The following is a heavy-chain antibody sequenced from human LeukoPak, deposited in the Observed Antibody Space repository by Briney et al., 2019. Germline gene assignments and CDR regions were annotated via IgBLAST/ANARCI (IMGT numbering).Heavy chain of an antibody. Sequence: SQTLSLTCTVSGGSISSGGYYWSWIRQHPGKGLERIGYIYYSGSTYYNPSLKSRVTISVGTSKNQFSLKLSSVTAADTAVYYCARAGPIVLMVYASPHWFDPWGQGTLVTVSS. CDR3: ARAGPIVLMVYASPHWFDP. V-gene: IGHV4-31*03. J-gene: IGHJ5*02. CDR2: IYYSGST. D-gene: IGHD2-8*01. CDR1: GGSISSGGYY.